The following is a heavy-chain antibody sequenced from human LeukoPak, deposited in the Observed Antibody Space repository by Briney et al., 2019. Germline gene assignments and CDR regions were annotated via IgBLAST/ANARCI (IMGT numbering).Heavy chain of an antibody. CDR1: GYTFTSYY. D-gene: IGHD3-22*01. Sequence: GASVKVSCKASGYTFTSYYMHWVRQAPGQGLEWMGIINPSGGSTSYAQKFQGRVTMTRDTSTSTVYMELSSLRSEDTAVYYCARDQPPQWFKPYYGMDVWGQGTTVTVSS. J-gene: IGHJ6*02. CDR2: INPSGGST. CDR3: ARDQPPQWFKPYYGMDV. V-gene: IGHV1-46*01.